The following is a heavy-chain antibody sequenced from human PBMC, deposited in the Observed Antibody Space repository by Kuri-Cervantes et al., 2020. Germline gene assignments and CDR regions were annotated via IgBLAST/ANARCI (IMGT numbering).Heavy chain of an antibody. D-gene: IGHD3-3*01. Sequence: GGSLRLSCAASGFIFSSYSRNWVRQAPGKGLEWVSSISSSSSYIYYADSVKGRFTISRDNAKNSLYLQMNSLRAEDTAVYYCARGYDFWSGSGNMDVWGKGTTVTVSS. J-gene: IGHJ6*03. CDR1: GFIFSSYS. CDR3: ARGYDFWSGSGNMDV. V-gene: IGHV3-21*01. CDR2: ISSSSSYI.